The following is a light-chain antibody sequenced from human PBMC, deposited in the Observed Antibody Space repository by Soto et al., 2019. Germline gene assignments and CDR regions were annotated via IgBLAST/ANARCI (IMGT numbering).Light chain of an antibody. CDR2: AES. CDR1: QGISSY. V-gene: IGKV1-8*01. J-gene: IGKJ1*01. Sequence: ALRMTQSPSSFSASTGDRVTITCRAIQGISSYLAWYQQKPWKAPKLLIDAESTLQSGVPSRFSGSGCGTDFTLTFSCLPSEDFATYYCQQYYSSPQTFGQGTKVEIK. CDR3: QQYYSSPQT.